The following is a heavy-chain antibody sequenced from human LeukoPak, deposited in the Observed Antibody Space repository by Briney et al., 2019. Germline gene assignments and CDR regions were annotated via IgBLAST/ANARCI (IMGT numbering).Heavy chain of an antibody. CDR1: GFSFSSFP. J-gene: IGHJ4*02. CDR2: ISTSGAST. Sequence: GGSLRLSCAASGFSFSSFPMSWVRQAPGKGLEWVSGISTSGASTYSADSVKGRFTISRDNSKNTFFLQMNSLRVEDTAVYYCAKGGSGWYGHFDHWGQGALVTVSS. D-gene: IGHD6-19*01. CDR3: AKGGSGWYGHFDH. V-gene: IGHV3-23*01.